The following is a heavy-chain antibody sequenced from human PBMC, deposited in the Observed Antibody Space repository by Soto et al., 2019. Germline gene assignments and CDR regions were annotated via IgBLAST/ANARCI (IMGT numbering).Heavy chain of an antibody. V-gene: IGHV3-23*01. D-gene: IGHD1-1*01. Sequence: HPGGSLRLSCAASGFSFSNYAMTWFRQAPGKGLEWVSAITGSGGGTYYADSVRGRFTISRDNSKNALYLQMNSLRAEDTAIYYCAKKETTPILHYHFAYRGLGTLVTVSS. CDR3: AKKETTPILHYHFAY. CDR1: GFSFSNYA. CDR2: ITGSGGGT. J-gene: IGHJ4*02.